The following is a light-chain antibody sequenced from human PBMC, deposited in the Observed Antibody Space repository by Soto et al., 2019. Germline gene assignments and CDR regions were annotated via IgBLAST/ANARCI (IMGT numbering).Light chain of an antibody. CDR3: QQYNHLLT. V-gene: IGKV3-15*01. CDR1: QSVRSN. Sequence: EILMTQSPATLSVSPGERATLSCRASQSVRSNLAWYQQKPGQAPRLLIDGASTRAPGTPARFTGSGSGTEFTLTISSLQPEVVAVYYCQQYNHLLTFGGGTKVEIK. J-gene: IGKJ4*01. CDR2: GAS.